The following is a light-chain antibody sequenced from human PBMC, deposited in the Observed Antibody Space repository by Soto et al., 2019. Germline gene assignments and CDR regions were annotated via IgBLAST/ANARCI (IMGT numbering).Light chain of an antibody. V-gene: IGKV3-20*01. Sequence: EIVLTQSPGTLSLSPGERATLSCRASQSVSSSYLAWYQQKPGQAPRLLIYGASTRATGIPDRFGGSGSGTDFTLTISDVEPEDFAVYYCHQRQSWPRTFGQGTKVDI. CDR3: HQRQSWPRT. J-gene: IGKJ1*01. CDR1: QSVSSSY. CDR2: GAS.